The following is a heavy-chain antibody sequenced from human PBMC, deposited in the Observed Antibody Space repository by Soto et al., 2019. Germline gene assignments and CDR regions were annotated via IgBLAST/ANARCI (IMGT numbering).Heavy chain of an antibody. J-gene: IGHJ4*02. D-gene: IGHD2-2*01. Sequence: PGGSLRLSCAASGFTFSSYGMHWVRQAPGKGLEWVAVISYDGSNKYYADSVKGRFTISRDNSKNTLYLQMNSLRAEDTAVYYCATGEYCSSTSCHVDFDYWGQGTLVTVSS. CDR2: ISYDGSNK. V-gene: IGHV3-30*03. CDR3: ATGEYCSSTSCHVDFDY. CDR1: GFTFSSYG.